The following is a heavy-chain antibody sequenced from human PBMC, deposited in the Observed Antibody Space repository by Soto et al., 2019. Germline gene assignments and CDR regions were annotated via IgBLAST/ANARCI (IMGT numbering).Heavy chain of an antibody. V-gene: IGHV1-69*13. CDR1: GGTFSSYA. CDR2: IIPIFGTA. CDR3: ASQDSSTPTYYFDY. Sequence: SVKVSCKASGGTFSSYAISWVRQAPGQGLEWMGGIIPIFGTANYAQKFQGRVTITADESTSTAYMELSSLRPEDTAVYYCASQDSSTPTYYFDYWGQGTLVTVSS. J-gene: IGHJ4*02. D-gene: IGHD6-13*01.